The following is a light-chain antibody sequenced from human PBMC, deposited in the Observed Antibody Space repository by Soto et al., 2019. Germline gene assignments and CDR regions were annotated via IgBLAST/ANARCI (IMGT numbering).Light chain of an antibody. Sequence: DIKTSHSPSTQATSVVDRVTITCLASQSISSWLAWYQQKPGKAPKLLIYKASSLESGVPSRFSGSGSGTDFTLTISSLQPEDFATYYCLQDYNYPWTFCQGTMVDIK. V-gene: IGKV1-5*03. CDR3: LQDYNYPWT. CDR2: KAS. J-gene: IGKJ1*01. CDR1: QSISSW.